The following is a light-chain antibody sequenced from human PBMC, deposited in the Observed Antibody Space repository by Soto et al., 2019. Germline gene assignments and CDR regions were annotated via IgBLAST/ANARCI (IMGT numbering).Light chain of an antibody. CDR3: QQSYSEPLT. Sequence: DIQMTQSPSSLSACVGDRVTITCRASQTISIYLNWYQQKPGKAPRLLIYGASNLQSGVPSRFSGRGSGTDFTLTITSLQPEDFASYYCQQSYSEPLTFGGGTKVEIK. CDR2: GAS. J-gene: IGKJ4*01. CDR1: QTISIY. V-gene: IGKV1-39*01.